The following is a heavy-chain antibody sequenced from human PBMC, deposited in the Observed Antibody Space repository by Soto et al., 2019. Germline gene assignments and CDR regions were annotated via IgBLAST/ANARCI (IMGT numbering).Heavy chain of an antibody. CDR2: ISYDGSNK. Sequence: GGSLRLSCAASGFTFSSYGMHWVRQAPGKGLEWVAVISYDGSNKYYADSVKGRFTISRDNSKNTLYLQMNSLRAEDTAVYYCAKSGGQWFGELLPQYYFDYWGQGTLVTVSS. V-gene: IGHV3-30*18. J-gene: IGHJ4*02. CDR3: AKSGGQWFGELLPQYYFDY. D-gene: IGHD3-10*01. CDR1: GFTFSSYG.